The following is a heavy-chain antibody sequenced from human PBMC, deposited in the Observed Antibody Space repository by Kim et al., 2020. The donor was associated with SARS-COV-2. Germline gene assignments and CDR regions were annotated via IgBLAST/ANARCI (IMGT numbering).Heavy chain of an antibody. Sequence: GGSLRLSCAASGFTFWGYTMNWVRQAPGKGLEWVSLFYGGADATRYADSVKGRFTIFRDNSKSTLYLQMTTLRVEDTAVYYCVKGTGFILPSDSTYNLDVWGQGTTVIVSS. J-gene: IGHJ6*02. CDR3: VKGTGFILPSDSTYNLDV. V-gene: IGHV3-23*03. CDR1: GFTFWGYT. CDR2: FYGGADAT. D-gene: IGHD1-26*01.